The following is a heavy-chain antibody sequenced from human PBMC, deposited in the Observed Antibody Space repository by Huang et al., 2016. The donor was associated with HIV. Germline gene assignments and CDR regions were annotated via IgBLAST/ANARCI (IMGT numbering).Heavy chain of an antibody. V-gene: IGHV4-34*02. CDR3: VRGKDDSSNYCPDY. J-gene: IGHJ4*01. CDR1: GGSFSGYY. Sequence: QVQLQQWGAGLLRPSETLSLTCAVYGGSFSGYYWTWIRQSQGKGLEWIGEINYTGGTNYSPFLKRRVTISIDTSKNQFSLRLTSVTAADTALYYCVRGKDDSSNYCPDYWGHGTLVTVSS. D-gene: IGHD3-22*01. CDR2: INYTGGT.